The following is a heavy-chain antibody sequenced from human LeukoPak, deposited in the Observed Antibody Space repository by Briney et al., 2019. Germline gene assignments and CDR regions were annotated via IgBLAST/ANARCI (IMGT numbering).Heavy chain of an antibody. Sequence: SQTLSLTCAISGDDVSTNKATWSWIRQSPSRGLEWLGRTYYRSQWYNDYAVSVKSRITITPDTSTNQFSLHLNSVTPDDTAVYYCVRLVGNSWLDYWGQGTLVTVSS. CDR3: VRLVGNSWLDY. CDR1: GDDVSTNKAT. J-gene: IGHJ4*02. V-gene: IGHV6-1*01. CDR2: TYYRSQWYN. D-gene: IGHD6-13*01.